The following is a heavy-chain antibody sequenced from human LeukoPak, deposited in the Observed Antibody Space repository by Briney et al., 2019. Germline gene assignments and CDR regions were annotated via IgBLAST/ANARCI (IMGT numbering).Heavy chain of an antibody. CDR1: GYTFTSYG. Sequence: GASVKVSCKASGYTFTSYGISWVRQAPGQGLEWMGWISAYNGNTNYAQKLQGRVTMTTDASTSTAYMELRSLRSDDTAVYYCARDGDWLLRALGMDVWGQGTTVTVSS. CDR3: ARDGDWLLRALGMDV. D-gene: IGHD3/OR15-3a*01. V-gene: IGHV1-18*01. J-gene: IGHJ6*02. CDR2: ISAYNGNT.